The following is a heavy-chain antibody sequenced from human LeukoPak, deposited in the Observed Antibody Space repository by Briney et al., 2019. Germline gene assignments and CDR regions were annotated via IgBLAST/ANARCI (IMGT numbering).Heavy chain of an antibody. CDR2: IKQGGSEK. D-gene: IGHD3-9*01. V-gene: IGHV3-7*03. CDR1: GFPFSSHW. J-gene: IGHJ3*02. Sequence: PGGSLRLSCAASGFPFSSHWLSWFRQSPGKGLEWVANIKQGGSEKYYVDSVKGRFTISRDNSQNTLYLQMNSLRAEDTAIYYCAKDTYYDILTSRDAFDIWGQGTMVTVSS. CDR3: AKDTYYDILTSRDAFDI.